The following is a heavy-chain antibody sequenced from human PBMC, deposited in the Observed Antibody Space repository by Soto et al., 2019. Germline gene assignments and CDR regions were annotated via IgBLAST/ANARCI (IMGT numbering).Heavy chain of an antibody. CDR1: GGSISSSSYY. CDR3: ARHPKVGATEGRLYYYYVMDV. J-gene: IGHJ6*02. V-gene: IGHV4-39*01. Sequence: PSETVSLTCTVSGGSISSSSYYWGWIRQPPGKGLEWIGSIYYSGSTYYNPSLKSRVTISVDTSKNQFSLKLSSVTAADTAVYYCARHPKVGATEGRLYYYYVMDVWGQGTTVTVSS. D-gene: IGHD1-26*01. CDR2: IYYSGST.